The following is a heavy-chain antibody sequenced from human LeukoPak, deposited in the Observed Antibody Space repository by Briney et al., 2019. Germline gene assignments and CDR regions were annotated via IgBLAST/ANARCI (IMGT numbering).Heavy chain of an antibody. Sequence: ASVKVSCKASGYTFTGYYMHWVRQAPGQGLEWMGWINPNSGGTNYAQKFQGRVTMTRNTSISTAYMELSSLRSEDTAVYYCARGGGSSGYIDYRGQGTLVTVSS. CDR2: INPNSGGT. CDR3: ARGGGSSGYIDY. V-gene: IGHV1-2*02. D-gene: IGHD6-19*01. CDR1: GYTFTGYY. J-gene: IGHJ4*02.